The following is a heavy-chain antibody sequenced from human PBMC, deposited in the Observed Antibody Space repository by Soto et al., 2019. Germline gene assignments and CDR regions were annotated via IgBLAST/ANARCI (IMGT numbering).Heavy chain of an antibody. D-gene: IGHD2-15*01. CDR2: FYDSGVT. J-gene: IGHJ2*01. Sequence: QVELQESGPGLVKPSETLSLTCTVSGGSINSYDWNWIRHPPGKGLEWIGNFYDSGVTKYNTYLRRRRSISAATSRTQLFLTLTSVTAADTAVYYCARARCSGSNSYSGPQNWSFSLWGRGTQVTVSS. V-gene: IGHV4-59*08. CDR3: ARARCSGSNSYSGPQNWSFSL. CDR1: GGSINSYD.